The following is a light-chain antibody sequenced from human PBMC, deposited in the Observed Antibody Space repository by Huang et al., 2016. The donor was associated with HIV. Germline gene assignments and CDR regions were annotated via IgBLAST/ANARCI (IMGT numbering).Light chain of an antibody. CDR1: QSVCNW. CDR3: QQYNRCYT. CDR2: TAS. V-gene: IGKV1-5*03. Sequence: DIQMTQSPSTLSASVGDGVTITCRASQSVCNWLAWYQQKQGQAPKHLIYTASTLQNGDPSRLSGSGSETEVTLTINSMQPDDFATYYCQQYNRCYTCGQGTRLDIK. J-gene: IGKJ2*01.